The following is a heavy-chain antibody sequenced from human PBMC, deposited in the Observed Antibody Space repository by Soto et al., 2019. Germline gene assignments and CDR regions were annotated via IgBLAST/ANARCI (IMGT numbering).Heavy chain of an antibody. D-gene: IGHD6-19*01. V-gene: IGHV1-69*13. J-gene: IGHJ6*02. Sequence: SVKVSCKASRVAFSKFIVTWVRQAPGLGLEWVGGIIPIFGTANYAQKFQGRVTITADESTSTSYMEVNNLRSEDTAVYYWAKLGYSSPMGYYYGMDVWGRGSTVTVCS. CDR3: AKLGYSSPMGYYYGMDV. CDR2: IIPIFGTA. CDR1: RVAFSKFI.